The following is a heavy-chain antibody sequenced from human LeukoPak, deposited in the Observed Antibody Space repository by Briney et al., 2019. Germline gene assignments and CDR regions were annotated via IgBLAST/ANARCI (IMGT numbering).Heavy chain of an antibody. Sequence: PSETLSLTCAVYGGSFSGYYWSWIRQPPGKGLEWIGEINHSGSTNYNPSPKSRVTISVDTSKNQFSLKLSSVTAADTAVYYCARGDVVPAATAYYGMDVWGQGTTVTVSS. CDR2: INHSGST. CDR1: GGSFSGYY. CDR3: ARGDVVPAATAYYGMDV. J-gene: IGHJ6*02. D-gene: IGHD2-2*01. V-gene: IGHV4-34*01.